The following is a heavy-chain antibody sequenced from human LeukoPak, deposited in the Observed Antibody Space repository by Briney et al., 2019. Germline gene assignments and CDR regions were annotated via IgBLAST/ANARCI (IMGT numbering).Heavy chain of an antibody. D-gene: IGHD5-18*01. CDR1: GGTFSSYA. CDR3: VRERIQLWFHFDY. J-gene: IGHJ4*02. Sequence: ASVKVSCKASGGTFSSYAISWVRQAPGQGLEWMGRIIPIFGIANYAQKFQGRVTITADKSTSTAYMELSSLRSEDTAVYYCVRERIQLWFHFDYWGQGTLVTVSS. V-gene: IGHV1-69*04. CDR2: IIPIFGIA.